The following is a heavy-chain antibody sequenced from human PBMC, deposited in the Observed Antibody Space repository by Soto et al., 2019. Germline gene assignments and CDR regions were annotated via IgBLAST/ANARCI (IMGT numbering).Heavy chain of an antibody. CDR2: ISRTGDSA. D-gene: IGHD3-22*01. V-gene: IGHV3-23*01. CDR1: GFSFSDYA. CDR3: VKGPEGRGYYHNWCDS. J-gene: IGHJ5*01. Sequence: EVHLLESGGALVQPGGSLTLSCAASGFSFSDYAMSWVRQAPGKGLEWVSSISRTGDSAYYADSVKGRFAISRDRSKNRLLLQMNSLRVEDTSVYYCVKGPEGRGYYHNWCDSWGQGTLITVSS.